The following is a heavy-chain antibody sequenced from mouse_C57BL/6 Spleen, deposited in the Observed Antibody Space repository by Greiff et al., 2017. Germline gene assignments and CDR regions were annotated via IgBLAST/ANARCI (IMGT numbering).Heavy chain of an antibody. V-gene: IGHV1-61*01. D-gene: IGHD6-2*01. CDR2: IYPSDSET. J-gene: IGHJ3*01. CDR1: GYTFTSYR. CDR3: ARRVSAWFAY. Sequence: QVQLKQPGAELVRPGSSVKLSCKASGYTFTSYRMDWVKQRPGQGLEWIGNIYPSDSETHYNQKFKDKATLTVDKSSSTAYMQLSSLTSEDSAVYYCARRVSAWFAYWGQGTLVTVSA.